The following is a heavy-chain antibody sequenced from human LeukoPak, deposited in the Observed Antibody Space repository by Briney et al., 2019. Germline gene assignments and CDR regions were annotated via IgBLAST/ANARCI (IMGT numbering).Heavy chain of an antibody. J-gene: IGHJ3*02. CDR2: ISSSSSTI. CDR3: ARQETSSYNGAFDI. CDR1: GFTFSSYS. V-gene: IGHV3-48*04. Sequence: GGSLRLSCAASGFTFSSYSMNWVRQAPGKGLEWVSYISSSSSTIYYADSVKGRFTISRDNAKNSLYLQMNSLRADDTAVYYCARQETSSYNGAFDIWGQGTMVTVSS. D-gene: IGHD1-26*01.